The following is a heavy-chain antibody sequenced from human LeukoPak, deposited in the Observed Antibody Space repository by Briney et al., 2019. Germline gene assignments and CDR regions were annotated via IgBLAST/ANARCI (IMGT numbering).Heavy chain of an antibody. CDR2: FDPEDGET. J-gene: IGHJ4*02. CDR3: ATVGHSSGWYYFDY. Sequence: GASVKVSCKVSGYTLTELSMHWVRQAPGKGLEWMGGFDPEDGETIYAQKFQGRVTVTEDTSTDTAYMELSSLRSEGTAVYYCATVGHSSGWYYFDYWGQGTLVTVSS. V-gene: IGHV1-24*01. CDR1: GYTLTELS. D-gene: IGHD6-19*01.